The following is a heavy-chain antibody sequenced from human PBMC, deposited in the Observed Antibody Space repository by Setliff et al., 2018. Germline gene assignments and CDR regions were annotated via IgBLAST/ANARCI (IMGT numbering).Heavy chain of an antibody. CDR2: ISPYNGDT. D-gene: IGHD1-26*01. CDR1: GYTFSTYG. Sequence: GASVKVSCKDSGYTFSTYGISWVRQAPGQGLEWMGWISPYNGDTEYAQKFQGRVTLTTDTSTSTAHMELGSLRSDDTAVYYCARDLLYSGSYFGYYYGMDVWGQGTTVTVSS. V-gene: IGHV1-18*01. J-gene: IGHJ6*02. CDR3: ARDLLYSGSYFGYYYGMDV.